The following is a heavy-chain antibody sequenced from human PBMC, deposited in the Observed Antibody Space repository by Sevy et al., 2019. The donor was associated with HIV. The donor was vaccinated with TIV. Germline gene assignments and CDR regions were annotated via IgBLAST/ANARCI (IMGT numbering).Heavy chain of an antibody. V-gene: IGHV3-7*03. J-gene: IGHJ3*02. CDR1: GFTFSSYW. D-gene: IGHD4-17*01. Sequence: GGSLRLSCAASGFTFSSYWMSWVRQAPGKGLEWVANIKQDGSEKYYVDSVKGRFTISRDNAKNSLYLQMNSLRAEDTAVYYCARAIYGDYTDAFDIWGLGTMVTVSS. CDR2: IKQDGSEK. CDR3: ARAIYGDYTDAFDI.